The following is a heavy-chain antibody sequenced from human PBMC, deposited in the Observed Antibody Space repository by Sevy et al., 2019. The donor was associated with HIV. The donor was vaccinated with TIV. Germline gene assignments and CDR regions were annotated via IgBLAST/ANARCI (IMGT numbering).Heavy chain of an antibody. CDR2: IIPILGST. J-gene: IGHJ4*02. Sequence: ASVKASCKASGGTFRSYGISWVRQAPGQGLEWMGGIIPILGSTNYAQKFQGRVTITADESTNTAYMELNSLRSEDTAVYYCARGGGNGWYYFDYWGQETLVTVSS. CDR1: GGTFRSYG. V-gene: IGHV1-69*13. CDR3: ARGGGNGWYYFDY. D-gene: IGHD6-19*01.